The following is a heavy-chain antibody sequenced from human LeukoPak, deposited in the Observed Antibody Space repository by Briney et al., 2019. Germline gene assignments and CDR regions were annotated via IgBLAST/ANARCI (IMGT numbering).Heavy chain of an antibody. CDR1: GYTFTSYG. D-gene: IGHD6-13*01. J-gene: IGHJ4*02. Sequence: ASVKVPCKASGYTFTSYGIIWVRQAPGKGLEWMGWISGYNGNTNYAQKVQGRVTMTTDTSSSTAYMEVRSLRSDDTAVYYCARLASLVAAAAHYWGQGTLVTVSS. CDR3: ARLASLVAAAAHY. V-gene: IGHV1-18*01. CDR2: ISGYNGNT.